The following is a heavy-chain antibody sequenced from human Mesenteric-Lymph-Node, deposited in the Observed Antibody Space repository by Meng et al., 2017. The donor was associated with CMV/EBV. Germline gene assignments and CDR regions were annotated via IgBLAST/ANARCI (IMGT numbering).Heavy chain of an antibody. CDR1: GGSISSSRYY. J-gene: IGHJ4*02. CDR2: IYYSGST. D-gene: IGHD3-3*01. V-gene: IGHV4-39*01. Sequence: CTVSGGSISSSRYYWGWSRQPPGKGLEWIGSIYYSGSTYYNPSLKSRVTISVDTSKNQFSLKLSSVTAADTAVYYCARQRLPFWDSDYWGQGTLVTVSS. CDR3: ARQRLPFWDSDY.